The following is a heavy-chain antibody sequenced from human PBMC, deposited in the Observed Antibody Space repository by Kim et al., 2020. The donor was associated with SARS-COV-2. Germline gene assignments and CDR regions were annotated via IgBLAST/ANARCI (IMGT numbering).Heavy chain of an antibody. CDR3: ARNAGGKQWLVLGVRGFDS. D-gene: IGHD6-19*01. J-gene: IGHJ5*01. CDR1: GGSNTSYSYY. CDR2: IYYSGSA. V-gene: IGHV4-39*01. Sequence: SETLSLTCTVSGGSNTSYSYYWGWIRQPPGKGLEWIGSIYYSGSAYSNPSLNSRVTISVDTSKNQFSLKLTSVTAADTAVYYCARNAGGKQWLVLGVRGFDSWGQGTLVTVSS.